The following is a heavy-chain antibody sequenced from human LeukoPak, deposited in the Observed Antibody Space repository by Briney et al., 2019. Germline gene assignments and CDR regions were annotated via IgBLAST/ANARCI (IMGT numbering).Heavy chain of an antibody. CDR3: SKDKYSSSWNGMDV. J-gene: IGHJ6*02. Sequence: GWALRLSCAASGFTFDDYSMRWVRQAPRKGLEWVSLISGHGSSTYYADSVKGRFTISRDNSKNSLYLQMNSLRTEDTALYYCSKDKYSSSWNGMDVWGQGTTVTVSS. D-gene: IGHD6-13*01. V-gene: IGHV3-43*02. CDR2: ISGHGSST. CDR1: GFTFDDYS.